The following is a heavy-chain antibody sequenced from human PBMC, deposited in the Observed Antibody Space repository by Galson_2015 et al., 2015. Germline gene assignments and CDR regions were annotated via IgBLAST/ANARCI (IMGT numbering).Heavy chain of an antibody. CDR3: ARGPTSGMPTSNFDN. V-gene: IGHV3-11*01. CDR2: ISSSGITI. D-gene: IGHD5-24*01. Sequence: SLRLSCAASGFTFSDYYMSWIRQAPGKGLEWVSYISSSGITIYYADSVKGRFTISRDNAKNSLYLQMNSLRAEDTAVYYCARGPTSGMPTSNFDNWGQGTLVTVSS. J-gene: IGHJ4*02. CDR1: GFTFSDYY.